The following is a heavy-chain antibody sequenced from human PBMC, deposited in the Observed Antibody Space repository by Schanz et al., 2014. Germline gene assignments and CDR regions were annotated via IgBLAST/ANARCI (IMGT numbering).Heavy chain of an antibody. V-gene: IGHV3-23*01. J-gene: IGHJ4*02. D-gene: IGHD3-9*01. CDR1: GFTFSTYA. Sequence: EVKLLESGGHLVQPGGSLRLSCVASGFTFSTYAMSWVRQAPGKGPEWVSSLTGSGGGTYYADSVRGRFAISRDNSKNTLYLQMNNLRAEDTAVYYCAKHVRSLTGNDYWGQGTLVTVSS. CDR3: AKHVRSLTGNDY. CDR2: LTGSGGGT.